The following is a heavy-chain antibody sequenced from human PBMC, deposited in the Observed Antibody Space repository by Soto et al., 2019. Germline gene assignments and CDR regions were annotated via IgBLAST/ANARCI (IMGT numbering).Heavy chain of an antibody. J-gene: IGHJ4*02. D-gene: IGHD6-13*01. CDR1: GGSISSGGYS. Sequence: PSETLSLTCAVSGGSISSGGYSWSWIRQPPGKGLEWIGYIYHSGSTYYNPSLKSRVTISVDRSKNQFSLKLSSVTAADTAVYYCASSHAGAHITAAVHWGQVTLVTVS. V-gene: IGHV4-30-2*01. CDR2: IYHSGST. CDR3: ASSHAGAHITAAVH.